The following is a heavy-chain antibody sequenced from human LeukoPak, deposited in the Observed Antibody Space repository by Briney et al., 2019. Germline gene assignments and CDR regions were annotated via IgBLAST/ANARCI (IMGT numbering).Heavy chain of an antibody. CDR1: GYTFTGYY. V-gene: IGHV1-2*02. Sequence: ASVKVSCKASGYTFTGYYMYWVRQAPGQGLEWMGWINPNNGATNYAQKFQGRVTMTRDTSTSTAYMELSRLTSDDTAVYYCARRPRDGYNRPYYFDYWGQGTLVTVSS. D-gene: IGHD5-24*01. CDR3: ARRPRDGYNRPYYFDY. J-gene: IGHJ4*02. CDR2: INPNNGAT.